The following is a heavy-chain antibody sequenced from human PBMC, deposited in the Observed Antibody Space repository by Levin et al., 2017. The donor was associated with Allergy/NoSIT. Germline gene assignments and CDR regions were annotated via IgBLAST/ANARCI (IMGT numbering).Heavy chain of an antibody. D-gene: IGHD5-12*01. Sequence: GESLKISCEGSGYSFATYWIGWVRQMPGKGLEWMGIIYPGDSDTRYSPSFQGQVTISADKSISTAYLQWSSLKASDTAMYYCVRRNSGYADDFDYWGQGTLVTVSS. CDR3: VRRNSGYADDFDY. J-gene: IGHJ4*02. CDR1: GYSFATYW. V-gene: IGHV5-51*01. CDR2: IYPGDSDT.